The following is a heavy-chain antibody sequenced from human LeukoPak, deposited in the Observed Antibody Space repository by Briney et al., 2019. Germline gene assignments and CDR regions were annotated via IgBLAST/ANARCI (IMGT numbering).Heavy chain of an antibody. CDR1: GFTFGSYS. V-gene: IGHV3-15*01. CDR2: IKSKTDGGSI. D-gene: IGHD3-10*01. J-gene: IGHJ5*02. Sequence: GGSLRLSCAASGFTFGSYSMNWVRQAPGKGLEWVGRIKSKTDGGSIDYAAPVKGRFAISRDDSKNMLYLQMNSLKTEDTAVYYCFTALWFGELLKGPWGQGTLVTVSS. CDR3: FTALWFGELLKGP.